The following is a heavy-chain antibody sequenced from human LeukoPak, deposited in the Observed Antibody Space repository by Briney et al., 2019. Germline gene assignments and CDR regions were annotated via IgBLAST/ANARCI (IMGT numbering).Heavy chain of an antibody. Sequence: PSETLSLTCTVSGGSTSSYFWTWIRQPPGKGLEWIGYIYYSGSTNYNPSLKSRVTISLDTSKNQFSLKLGSVTAADTAVYYCARFISNWYGVDYWGHGTLVTVSS. D-gene: IGHD6-13*01. CDR1: GGSTSSYF. V-gene: IGHV4-59*01. CDR2: IYYSGST. J-gene: IGHJ4*01. CDR3: ARFISNWYGVDY.